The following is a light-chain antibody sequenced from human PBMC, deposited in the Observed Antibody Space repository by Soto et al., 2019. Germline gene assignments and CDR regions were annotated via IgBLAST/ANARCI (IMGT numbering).Light chain of an antibody. CDR3: QQATRFPHT. CDR2: AAS. Sequence: DMQVTQAPSAVSASVGDRVTITCRASQGISSWLAGYQQKAGKAPKLLIYAASSLQSGVPSRFSGSGSGTDFTLTMSSLQPEDFAPYYCQQATRFPHTFGPGTKLEIK. V-gene: IGKV1-12*01. CDR1: QGISSW. J-gene: IGKJ2*01.